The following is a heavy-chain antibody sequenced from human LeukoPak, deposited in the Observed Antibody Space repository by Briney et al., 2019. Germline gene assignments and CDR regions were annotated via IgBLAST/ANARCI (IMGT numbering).Heavy chain of an antibody. V-gene: IGHV3-20*04. CDR1: GFTFDDYA. D-gene: IGHD6-13*01. CDR3: ARLKAAAGSNFDY. Sequence: GGSLRLSCAASGFTFDDYAMHWVRQAPGKGLEWVSGINWNGGSTSYADSVKGRSTISRDTAKNSLYLQMNSLRAEDTALYYCARLKAAAGSNFDYWGQGTLVTVSS. CDR2: INWNGGST. J-gene: IGHJ4*02.